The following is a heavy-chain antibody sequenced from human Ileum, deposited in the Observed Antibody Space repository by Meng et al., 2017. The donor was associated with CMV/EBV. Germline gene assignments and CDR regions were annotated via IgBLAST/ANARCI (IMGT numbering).Heavy chain of an antibody. J-gene: IGHJ3*02. V-gene: IGHV3-72*01. CDR1: GFIFSDHY. CDR2: AANKADSYTT. D-gene: IGHD1-26*01. CDR3: TRGHSGIHIYAFDI. Sequence: GESLKISCAGSGFIFSDHYIDWVRQAPGKGLEWVGRAANKADSYTTEYAASVKGRFTFSRDDSENSVYLQMNSLKSEDTAVYYCTRGHSGIHIYAFDIWGQGTMVTVSS.